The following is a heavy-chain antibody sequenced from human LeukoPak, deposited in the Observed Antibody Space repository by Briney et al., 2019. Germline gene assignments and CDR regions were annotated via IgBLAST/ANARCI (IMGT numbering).Heavy chain of an antibody. CDR3: AREHRYSSSWYWFDP. CDR2: INPSGGST. D-gene: IGHD6-13*01. V-gene: IGHV1-46*01. J-gene: IGHJ5*02. CDR1: GYTFTSYY. Sequence: ASVKVSCKASGYTFTSYYMHWVRQAPGQGLEWMGIINPSGGSTSYVQKFQGRVTMTRNTSISTAYMELSSLRSEDTAVYYCAREHRYSSSWYWFDPWGQGTLVTVSS.